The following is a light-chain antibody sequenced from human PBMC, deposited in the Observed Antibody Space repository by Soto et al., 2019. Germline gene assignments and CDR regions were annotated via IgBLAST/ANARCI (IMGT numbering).Light chain of an antibody. Sequence: DIQMTQSPSTLSASVGDRVTITCRASQSISSWLAWYQQKPGKAPKLLIYKASSLESEVPSRFSGSGSGTEFTLTSSSLQPDDFATYYCQQYNRLYTFGQGTKLEIK. V-gene: IGKV1-5*03. CDR1: QSISSW. CDR2: KAS. J-gene: IGKJ2*01. CDR3: QQYNRLYT.